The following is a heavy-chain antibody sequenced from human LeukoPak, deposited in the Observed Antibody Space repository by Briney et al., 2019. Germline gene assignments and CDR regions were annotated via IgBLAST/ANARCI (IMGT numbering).Heavy chain of an antibody. D-gene: IGHD3-10*01. J-gene: IGHJ5*02. CDR2: INHSGST. CDR1: GGSISSGGYY. V-gene: IGHV4-31*03. Sequence: PSETLSLTCTVSGGSISSGGYYWSWIRQHPGKGLEWIREINHSGSTNYNPSLKSRVTISVDTSKNQFSLKLSSVTAVDTAVYYRARTIHPITMVRGPKDKRFDPWGQGTLVTVSS. CDR3: ARTIHPITMVRGPKDKRFDP.